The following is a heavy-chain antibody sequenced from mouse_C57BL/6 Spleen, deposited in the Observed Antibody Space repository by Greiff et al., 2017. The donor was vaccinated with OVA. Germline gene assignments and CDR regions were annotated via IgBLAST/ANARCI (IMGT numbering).Heavy chain of an antibody. Sequence: EVKLVESGGGLVQPGGSLKLSCAASGFTFSDYYMYWVRQTPEQRLEWVAYISNGGGSTYYPDTVKGRFTISRDNAKNTLYLQMSRLKSEDTAMYYCARQLWSYAMDYWGQGTSVTVSS. CDR2: ISNGGGST. CDR1: GFTFSDYY. CDR3: ARQLWSYAMDY. J-gene: IGHJ4*01. V-gene: IGHV5-12*01. D-gene: IGHD1-1*02.